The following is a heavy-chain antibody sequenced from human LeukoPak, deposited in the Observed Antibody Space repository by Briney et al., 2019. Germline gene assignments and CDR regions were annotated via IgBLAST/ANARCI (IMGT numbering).Heavy chain of an antibody. CDR1: GGSISSSSYY. D-gene: IGHD6-6*01. V-gene: IGHV4-39*07. J-gene: IGHJ4*02. CDR2: IYYSGST. CDR3: ARGNFGSSSEQYYFDY. Sequence: PSETLSLTCTVSGGSISSSSYYWGWIRQPPGKGLEWIGSIYYSGSTYYNPSLKSRVTISVDTSKNQFSLKLSSVTAADTAVYYCARGNFGSSSEQYYFDYWGQGTLVTVSS.